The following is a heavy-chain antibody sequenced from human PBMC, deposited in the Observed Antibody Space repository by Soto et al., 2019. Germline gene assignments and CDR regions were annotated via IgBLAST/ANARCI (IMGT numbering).Heavy chain of an antibody. J-gene: IGHJ6*02. V-gene: IGHV4-34*01. Sequence: QVQLQQWGAGLLKPSETLSLTCAVYGGSFRGYYWSWIRQPPGKGLEWIGEINHRGSTNYNPSVTSRVTISVDTSKNQFYLKLNSVTAADTAGYYCARGSRVKIPAASGRDYYYHGLDVWGQGNAVTVSS. D-gene: IGHD6-25*01. CDR2: INHRGST. CDR3: ARGSRVKIPAASGRDYYYHGLDV. CDR1: GGSFRGYY.